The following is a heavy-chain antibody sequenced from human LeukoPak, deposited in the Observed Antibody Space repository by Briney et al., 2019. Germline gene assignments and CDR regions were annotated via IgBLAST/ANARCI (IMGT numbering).Heavy chain of an antibody. J-gene: IGHJ6*02. D-gene: IGHD3-9*01. CDR3: ARDWYDILTGHYYYGMDV. Sequence: PGGSLRLSCAASGFTVSSNYMSWVRQAPGKGLEWVSVFYSGGSTYYADPVKGRFTISRDNSKNTPYLQMNSLRAEDTAVYYCARDWYDILTGHYYYGMDVWGQGTTVTVSS. V-gene: IGHV3-66*02. CDR2: FYSGGST. CDR1: GFTVSSNY.